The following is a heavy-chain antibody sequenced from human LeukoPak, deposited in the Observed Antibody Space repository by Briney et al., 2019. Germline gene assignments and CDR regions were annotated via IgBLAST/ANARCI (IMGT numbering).Heavy chain of an antibody. Sequence: SETLSLTCAVYGGSFSGYYWSWIRQPPGKGLEWIGEINHSGSTNYDPSLKSRVTISVDTSKNQFSLKLSSVTAADTAVYYCARGGMTIFGVVIGRAFDYWGQGTLVTVSS. CDR3: ARGGMTIFGVVIGRAFDY. CDR1: GGSFSGYY. J-gene: IGHJ4*02. D-gene: IGHD3-3*01. CDR2: INHSGST. V-gene: IGHV4-34*01.